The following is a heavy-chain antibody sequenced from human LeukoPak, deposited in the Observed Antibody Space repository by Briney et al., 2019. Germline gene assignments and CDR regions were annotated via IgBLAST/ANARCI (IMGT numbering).Heavy chain of an antibody. CDR1: GYTFTGYY. CDR2: INPSGGST. J-gene: IGHJ4*02. Sequence: GASVKVSCKASGYTFTGYYMHWVRQAPGQGLEWMGIINPSGGSTSYAQKFQGRVTMTRDMSTSTVYMELSSLRSEDTAVYYCARDYVDTAMDNHPNNYYFDYWGQGTLVTVSS. CDR3: ARDYVDTAMDNHPNNYYFDY. D-gene: IGHD5-18*01. V-gene: IGHV1-46*01.